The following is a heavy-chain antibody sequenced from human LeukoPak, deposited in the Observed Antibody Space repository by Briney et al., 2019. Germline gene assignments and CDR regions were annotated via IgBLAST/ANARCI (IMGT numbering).Heavy chain of an antibody. V-gene: IGHV4-59*01. J-gene: IGHJ6*03. Sequence: SETLSLTCTVSGGSIGSYYWSWIRQPPGKGLEWIGYIYYSGSANYNPSLKSRVTISVDTSKNQFSLKLSSVTAADTAVYYCARIRNYYDSSGYWIPREYYYYMDVWGKGTTVTISS. D-gene: IGHD3-22*01. CDR1: GGSIGSYY. CDR3: ARIRNYYDSSGYWIPREYYYYMDV. CDR2: IYYSGSA.